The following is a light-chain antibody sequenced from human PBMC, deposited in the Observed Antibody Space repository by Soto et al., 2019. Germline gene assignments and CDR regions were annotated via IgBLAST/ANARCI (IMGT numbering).Light chain of an antibody. CDR1: GGDIGFYNY. J-gene: IGLJ1*01. Sequence: QSVLAQPASVSGSPGQSITISCTGTGGDIGFYNYVSWYQQHPGKAPKLLIYGVANRPSGVSARFSGSKSGSTASLTISGLQAEDEADYYCCSYAHGSIYVFGTGTKV. CDR3: CSYAHGSIYV. CDR2: GVA. V-gene: IGLV2-14*01.